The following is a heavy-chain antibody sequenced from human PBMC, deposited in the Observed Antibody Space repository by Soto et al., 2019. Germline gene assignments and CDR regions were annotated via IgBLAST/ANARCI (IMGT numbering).Heavy chain of an antibody. J-gene: IGHJ5*02. D-gene: IGHD2-15*01. CDR3: ARGGGGALFDP. CDR1: GFTFGDSY. CDR2: ISPGSRYP. Sequence: GGSLRLSCAGSGFTFGDSYMSWIRQAPGKGLEWLSYISPGSRYPAYADSVKGRFTISRDNAKRSLYLQMMSLTAEDTAIYYCARGGGGALFDPWGQGNMVTVSS. V-gene: IGHV3-11*06.